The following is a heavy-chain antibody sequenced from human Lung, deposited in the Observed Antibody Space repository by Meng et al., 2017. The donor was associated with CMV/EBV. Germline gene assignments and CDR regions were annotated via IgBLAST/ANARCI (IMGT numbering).Heavy chain of an antibody. V-gene: IGHV3-48*04. CDR2: ISFSGTTM. CDR3: ARNWGYNDGTSYYWGMFDY. J-gene: IGHJ4*02. CDR1: GFTFSDYS. D-gene: IGHD3-22*01. Sequence: GGSLRLXXAASGFTFSDYSLNWVRQAPGKGLEWISYISFSGTTMYYADSVKGRFTISRDYAKNSLYLQMNSLRAEDTAVYYCARNWGYNDGTSYYWGMFDYWGQGXLVNVSS.